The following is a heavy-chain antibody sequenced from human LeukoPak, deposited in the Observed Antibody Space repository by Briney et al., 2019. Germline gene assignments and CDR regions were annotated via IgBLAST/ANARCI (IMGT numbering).Heavy chain of an antibody. J-gene: IGHJ4*02. V-gene: IGHV1-18*01. CDR1: GYTFTSYG. CDR2: ISAYNGNT. CDR3: ARDHPVSGSYYLQGPLNY. Sequence: ASVKVSCKASGYTFTSYGISWVRQAPGQGLEWMGWISAYNGNTNYAQKLQGRVTMTTDTPTSTAYMELRSLRSDDTAVYYCARDHPVSGSYYLQGPLNYWGQGTLVTVSS. D-gene: IGHD3-10*01.